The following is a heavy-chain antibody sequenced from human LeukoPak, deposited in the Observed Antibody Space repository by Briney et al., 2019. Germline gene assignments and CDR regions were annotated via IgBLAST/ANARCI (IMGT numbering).Heavy chain of an antibody. V-gene: IGHV1-18*01. CDR1: GYTFTSYG. CDR2: IGAYNGNT. J-gene: IGHJ6*02. CDR3: ARDKVRYDFWSGYSPDEYYYYGMDV. Sequence: ASVKVSCKASGYTFTSYGISWVRQAPGQGLEWMGWIGAYNGNTNYAQKLQGRVTMTTDTSTITDYMEMRSLRSDDTAVYYCARDKVRYDFWSGYSPDEYYYYGMDVWGQGTTVTVSS. D-gene: IGHD3-3*01.